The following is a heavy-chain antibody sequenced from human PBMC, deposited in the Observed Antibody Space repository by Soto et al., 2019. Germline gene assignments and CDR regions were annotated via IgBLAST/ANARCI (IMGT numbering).Heavy chain of an antibody. CDR2: MNPSNGNT. D-gene: IGHD6-25*01. CDR3: ARRKERSGPHYFDY. Sequence: ASVKVSCKASGYTFTTYDVSWVRQASGQGLEWMGWMNPSNGNTGYAQKFQGRVTMTRNTSISTVYMELSGLRPDDTAVYYCARRKERSGPHYFDYWGQGTRVTVSS. CDR1: GYTFTTYD. V-gene: IGHV1-8*02. J-gene: IGHJ4*02.